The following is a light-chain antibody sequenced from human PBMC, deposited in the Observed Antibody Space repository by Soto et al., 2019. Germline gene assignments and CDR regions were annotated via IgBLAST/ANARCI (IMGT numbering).Light chain of an antibody. Sequence: DIVLTQTPLSSAVTLGQPASISCRSSQSLLHSEGSTYLSWLHQRPGQPPRLLIYKISNRLSGVPDRFRGSGAGTDFTLKISRVEAEDVGVYYCMQATQFPPYTFGQGSKLEIE. CDR1: QSLLHSEGSTY. CDR2: KIS. J-gene: IGKJ2*01. V-gene: IGKV2-24*01. CDR3: MQATQFPPYT.